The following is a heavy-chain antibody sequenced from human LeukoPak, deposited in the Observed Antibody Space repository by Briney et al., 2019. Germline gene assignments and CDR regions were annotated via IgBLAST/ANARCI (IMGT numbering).Heavy chain of an antibody. V-gene: IGHV1-24*01. J-gene: IGHJ4*02. CDR2: FDPEDGET. Sequence: GASVKVSCKVSGYTLTELSMHWVRQAPGKGLEWMGGFDPEDGETIYAQKFQGRVTMTEDTSTDTAYMELSSLRPEDTAVYYCATWGWEGYSSSWYYFDYWGQGTLVTVSS. CDR1: GYTLTELS. D-gene: IGHD6-13*01. CDR3: ATWGWEGYSSSWYYFDY.